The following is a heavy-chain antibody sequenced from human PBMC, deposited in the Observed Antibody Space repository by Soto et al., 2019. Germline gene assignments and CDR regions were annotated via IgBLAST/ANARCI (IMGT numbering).Heavy chain of an antibody. V-gene: IGHV4-34*01. CDR1: GGSFSGYY. Sequence: QVQLQQWGAGLLKPSETLSLTCAVYGGSFSGYYWSWIRQPPGKGLEWIGEINHSGSTNYNPSLKSRVTISVDTSKNQFYLKLSSVTAADTAVYYCARNGVAGNIFFHWGQGTLVTVSS. CDR3: ARNGVAGNIFFH. J-gene: IGHJ4*02. CDR2: INHSGST. D-gene: IGHD6-19*01.